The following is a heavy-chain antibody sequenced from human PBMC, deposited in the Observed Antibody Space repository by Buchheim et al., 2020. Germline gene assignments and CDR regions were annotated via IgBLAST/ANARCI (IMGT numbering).Heavy chain of an antibody. Sequence: EVQLLESGGGLVQPGGSLRLSCAASGFTFSSYAMSWVRQAPGKGLEWVSAISGSGGSTYYADSVKGRFTISRYNSKNTLYLQMNSLRAEDTAVYYCAKDPPDYDFWSGYPLVGYFDYWGQGTL. V-gene: IGHV3-23*01. CDR2: ISGSGGST. CDR3: AKDPPDYDFWSGYPLVGYFDY. D-gene: IGHD3-3*01. J-gene: IGHJ4*02. CDR1: GFTFSSYA.